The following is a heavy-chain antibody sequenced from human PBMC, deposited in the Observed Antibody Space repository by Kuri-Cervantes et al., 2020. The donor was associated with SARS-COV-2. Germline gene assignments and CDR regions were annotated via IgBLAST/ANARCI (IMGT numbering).Heavy chain of an antibody. D-gene: IGHD3-10*01. CDR1: GFTFSSYA. CDR3: ARPTYHYGSGRMDV. Sequence: GGSLRLSCAASGFTFSSYAMSWVRQAPGKGLEWVSAIYSGGSTYYADSVKGRFTISRDNSKNTLYLQMNSLRAEDTAVYYCARPTYHYGSGRMDVWGQGNTVIGAS. CDR2: IYSGGST. V-gene: IGHV3-23*05. J-gene: IGHJ6*02.